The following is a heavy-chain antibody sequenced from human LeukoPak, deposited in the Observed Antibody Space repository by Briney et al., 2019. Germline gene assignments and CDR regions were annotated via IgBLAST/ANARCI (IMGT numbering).Heavy chain of an antibody. J-gene: IGHJ6*02. CDR3: ARPDTTRYYGAVDV. D-gene: IGHD3-10*01. V-gene: IGHV3-30-3*01. CDR2: ISYDGSNK. Sequence: HTGGSLRLSCAASGFTFSNYAMHWVRQAPGKGLEWVAVISYDGSNKYYADSVKGRFTISRDNSKNTLYLQMNSLRAEDTAVYYCARPDTTRYYGAVDVWGQGTTVTVSS. CDR1: GFTFSNYA.